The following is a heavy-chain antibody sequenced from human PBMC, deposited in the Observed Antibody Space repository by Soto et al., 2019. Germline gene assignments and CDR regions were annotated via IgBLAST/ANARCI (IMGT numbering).Heavy chain of an antibody. Sequence: SETLSLTCTVSGGSMTSSNWWNWVRQSPGKGLEWIGEAHHSGRTNYNPSLKSRVTISVDKSKNHFSLKLSSVTAADTAVYYCARHYYGSGSYLDWFDHWGKGTLVTVSS. J-gene: IGHJ5*02. CDR1: GGSMTSSNW. V-gene: IGHV4-4*02. CDR2: AHHSGRT. CDR3: ARHYYGSGSYLDWFDH. D-gene: IGHD3-10*01.